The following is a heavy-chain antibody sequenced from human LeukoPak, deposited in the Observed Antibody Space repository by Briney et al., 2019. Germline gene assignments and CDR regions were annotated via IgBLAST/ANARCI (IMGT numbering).Heavy chain of an antibody. Sequence: PGESLKISCKGSGYSFNSYWIGWVRQMPGKGLEWMGSIYPGDSDTRYSPSFQGQVPISADKSISTAYLQWRSLKASDTAMYYCARLAAAADYWGQGTLVTVSS. CDR2: IYPGDSDT. CDR1: GYSFNSYW. J-gene: IGHJ4*02. D-gene: IGHD6-13*01. CDR3: ARLAAAADY. V-gene: IGHV5-51*01.